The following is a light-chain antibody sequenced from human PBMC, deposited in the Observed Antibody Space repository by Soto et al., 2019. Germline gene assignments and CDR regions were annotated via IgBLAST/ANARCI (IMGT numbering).Light chain of an antibody. V-gene: IGKV3-20*01. CDR2: GAS. J-gene: IGKJ3*01. CDR3: QQYGSSPH. CDR1: QAVSSN. Sequence: IVLTQSPGTLSLSPGERATLSCRASQAVSSNLAWYQQKPGQAPRLLIHGASSRAIGIPDRFSGSGSGTDFTLTISRLEPEDFAVYYCQQYGSSPHFGPGTKVD.